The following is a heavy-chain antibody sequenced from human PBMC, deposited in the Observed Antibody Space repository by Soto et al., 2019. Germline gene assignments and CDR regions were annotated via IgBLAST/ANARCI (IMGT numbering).Heavy chain of an antibody. CDR2: IYYSGST. V-gene: IGHV4-61*01. Sequence: QVQLQESGPGLVKPSETLSLTCTVSGGSVSSGSYYWSWIRQPPGKGLEWIGYIYYSGSTNYNPSLEGLVTISVDTSKNQFSLKLSSVTAADTAVYYCARVRQWLGIDYWGQGTLVTVSS. CDR1: GGSVSSGSYY. CDR3: ARVRQWLGIDY. D-gene: IGHD6-19*01. J-gene: IGHJ4*02.